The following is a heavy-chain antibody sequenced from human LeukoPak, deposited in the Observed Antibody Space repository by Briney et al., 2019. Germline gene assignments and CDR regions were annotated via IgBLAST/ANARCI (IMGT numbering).Heavy chain of an antibody. CDR3: TRGWPVDY. D-gene: IGHD6-13*01. Sequence: SETLSLTCTVSGGSIRSSYYYWTWIRQPPGKGLEWIGEINRSGSTNFNPSLKSRVSISLDTSRNHFSLRLNSVTAADTAVYYCTRGWPVDYWGQGTLVTVSS. V-gene: IGHV4-39*07. CDR2: INRSGST. J-gene: IGHJ4*02. CDR1: GGSIRSSYYY.